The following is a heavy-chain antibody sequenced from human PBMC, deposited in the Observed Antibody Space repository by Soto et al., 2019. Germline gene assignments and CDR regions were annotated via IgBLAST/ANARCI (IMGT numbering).Heavy chain of an antibody. V-gene: IGHV1-3*01. J-gene: IGHJ4*02. Sequence: QVQLVQSGAEVKKPGASVKVSCKASGYTFTSYAMHWVRQAPGQRLEWMGWINAGNGNTKYSQKFQGRVTITRDTSASTAYMELSSLRSEDMVVYYCASLTIAAAHDFDYWGQGTLVTVSS. CDR3: ASLTIAAAHDFDY. D-gene: IGHD6-13*01. CDR1: GYTFTSYA. CDR2: INAGNGNT.